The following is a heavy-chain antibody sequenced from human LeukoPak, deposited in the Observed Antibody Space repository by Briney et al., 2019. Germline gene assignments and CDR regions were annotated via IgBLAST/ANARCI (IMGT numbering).Heavy chain of an antibody. Sequence: GGSLRLSCAASGFAFSTYALNWVRQAPGKGLEWVSLVTGNGGSTHYSASVEGRFTISRDNSKNTLYLQMNNLRAEDTAVYYCAKAIGSNYFDYWGQGILVTV. J-gene: IGHJ4*02. D-gene: IGHD3-16*01. CDR3: AKAIGSNYFDY. CDR1: GFAFSTYA. CDR2: VTGNGGST. V-gene: IGHV3-23*01.